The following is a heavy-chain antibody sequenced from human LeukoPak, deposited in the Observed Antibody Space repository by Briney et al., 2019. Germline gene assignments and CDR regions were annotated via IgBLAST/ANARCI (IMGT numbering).Heavy chain of an antibody. V-gene: IGHV4-59*01. D-gene: IGHD4-17*01. J-gene: IGHJ4*02. CDR1: GGSISSYY. CDR2: IYYSGST. Sequence: KPSETLSLTCIVSGGSISSYYWSWIRQPPGKGLEWIGYIYYSGSTNYNPSLKSRVTISVDTSKNQFSLKLSSVTAADTAVYYCARDSSTVTTRHFDYWGQGALVTVSS. CDR3: ARDSSTVTTRHFDY.